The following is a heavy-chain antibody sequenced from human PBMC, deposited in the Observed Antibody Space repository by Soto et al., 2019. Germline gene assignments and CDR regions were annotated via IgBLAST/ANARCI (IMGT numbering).Heavy chain of an antibody. CDR3: ASPLGTGSY. D-gene: IGHD2-21*02. CDR2: INHSGST. J-gene: IGHJ4*02. Sequence: SETLSLTCAVYGGSFSGYYWSWIRQPPGKGLEWIGEINHSGSTNYNPSLKSRVTISVDTSKNQFSLKLSSVTAADTAVYYCASPLGTGSYWGQGTLVTVSS. CDR1: GGSFSGYY. V-gene: IGHV4-34*01.